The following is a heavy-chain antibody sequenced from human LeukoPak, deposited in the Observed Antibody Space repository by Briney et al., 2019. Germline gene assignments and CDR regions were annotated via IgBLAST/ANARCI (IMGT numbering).Heavy chain of an antibody. J-gene: IGHJ4*02. CDR3: AKDGAAAARPYYFDY. CDR2: ISGSGGST. D-gene: IGHD6-13*01. Sequence: GGSLRLSCAVSGFTFNIYAMNWVRQAPGKGLEWVSAISGSGGSTYYADSVKGRFTISRDNSKNTRYLQMNSLRAEDTALYYCAKDGAAAARPYYFDYWGQGTLVAVSS. V-gene: IGHV3-23*01. CDR1: GFTFNIYA.